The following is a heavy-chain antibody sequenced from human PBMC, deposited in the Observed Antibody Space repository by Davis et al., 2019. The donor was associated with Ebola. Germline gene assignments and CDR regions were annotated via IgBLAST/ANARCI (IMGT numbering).Heavy chain of an antibody. D-gene: IGHD2-15*01. CDR3: ARARGSGGSCYSGCYWYFDL. CDR1: GGSTSSYY. CDR2: IYYSGST. V-gene: IGHV4-59*01. J-gene: IGHJ2*01. Sequence: SETLSLTCTVSGGSTSSYYWSWIRQPPGKGLEWIGYIYYSGSTNYNPSLKSRVTISVDTSKNQFSLKLSSVTAADTAVYYCARARGSGGSCYSGCYWYFDLWGRGTLVTVSS.